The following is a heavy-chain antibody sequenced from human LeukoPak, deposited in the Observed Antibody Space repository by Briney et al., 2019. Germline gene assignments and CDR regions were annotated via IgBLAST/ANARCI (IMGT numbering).Heavy chain of an antibody. CDR3: ERGVGPEGWFDP. J-gene: IGHJ5*02. CDR1: GYTFTSYD. CDR2: MNPNSGNT. V-gene: IGHV1-8*01. Sequence: ASVKVSCKASGYTFTSYDINWVRQATGQGLEWMGWMNPNSGNTGYAQKFQGRVTMTRNTSISTAYMELSRLRSEDTAVYYCERGVGPEGWFDPWGQGTLVTVSS. D-gene: IGHD1-26*01.